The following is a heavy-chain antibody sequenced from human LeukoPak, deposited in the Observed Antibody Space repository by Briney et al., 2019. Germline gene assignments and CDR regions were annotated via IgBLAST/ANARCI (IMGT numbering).Heavy chain of an antibody. D-gene: IGHD4-11*01. CDR1: GGSISSGNYY. Sequence: SETLSLTCTVSGGSISSGNYYWSWIRQHPGKGLEWIGYIYNSGSTYYNPSLKSRVTISADTSKNQFSLKLSSVTAADTAVYYCARDLDYNYFGYWGQGTLVTVSS. CDR3: ARDLDYNYFGY. CDR2: IYNSGST. J-gene: IGHJ4*02. V-gene: IGHV4-31*03.